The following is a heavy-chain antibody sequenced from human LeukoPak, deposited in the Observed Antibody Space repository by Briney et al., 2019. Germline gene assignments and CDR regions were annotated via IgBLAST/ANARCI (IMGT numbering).Heavy chain of an antibody. V-gene: IGHV1-2*06. D-gene: IGHD6-19*01. Sequence: GASVKVSCKACGYTFTGYYMHWVRQAPGQGFEWMGRITPDRGFTKYAQKFQGRVTMTRYTSISTAYMDLSRLRSDDTAVYSCARTVAGDNDAFDIWGQGTMVTVSS. J-gene: IGHJ3*02. CDR3: ARTVAGDNDAFDI. CDR2: ITPDRGFT. CDR1: GYTFTGYY.